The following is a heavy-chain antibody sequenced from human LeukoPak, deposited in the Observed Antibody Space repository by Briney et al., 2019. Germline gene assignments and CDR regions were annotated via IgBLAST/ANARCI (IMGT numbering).Heavy chain of an antibody. CDR2: IYYSGST. CDR3: ARSLPGPILVDI. CDR1: GGSISSGGYY. J-gene: IGHJ3*02. D-gene: IGHD2-15*01. Sequence: SESLSLTCTVSGGSISSGGYYWSWLRQHPGKGLEWSGYIYYSGSTYYNPSLKGRVTISVDKSKNQFSLQLSSVTAADTAVYYCARSLPGPILVDIWGQGTMVTVSS. V-gene: IGHV4-31*03.